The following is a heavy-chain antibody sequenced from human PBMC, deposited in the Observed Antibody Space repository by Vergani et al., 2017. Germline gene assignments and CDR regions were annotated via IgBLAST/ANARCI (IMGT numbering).Heavy chain of an antibody. Sequence: EVQLVESGGGLVQPGESLRLSCAASGFTFSSNTMNWVRQAPGKGLEWVSYIRSASSATYYADSVKGRFTISRDNAKDSVYLQMDSLRAEDTAVYYCARDGWELLDYFYYMDVWGKGTTVTVSS. CDR1: GFTFSSNT. CDR3: ARDGWELLDYFYYMDV. V-gene: IGHV3-48*04. J-gene: IGHJ6*03. CDR2: IRSASSAT. D-gene: IGHD1-26*01.